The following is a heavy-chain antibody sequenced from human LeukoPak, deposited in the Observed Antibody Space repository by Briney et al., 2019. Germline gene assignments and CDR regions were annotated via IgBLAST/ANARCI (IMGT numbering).Heavy chain of an antibody. CDR3: ARIGYSSSCTDY. D-gene: IGHD6-13*01. J-gene: IGHJ4*02. Sequence: GGSLRLSCAASGFTFSNYWMSWFRQAPGKGLEWVANIKQDGSVTYYVESVKGRFAISRSNARNSVYLQMNSLRAEDTAVYYCARIGYSSSCTDYWGQGTLVTVSS. CDR2: IKQDGSVT. V-gene: IGHV3-7*01. CDR1: GFTFSNYW.